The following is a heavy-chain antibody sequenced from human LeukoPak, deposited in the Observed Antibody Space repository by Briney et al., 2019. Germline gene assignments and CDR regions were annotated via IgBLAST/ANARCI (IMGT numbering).Heavy chain of an antibody. Sequence: GGSLRLSCAASGFTFSSYAMSWVRQAPGKGLEWVSAISGSGGSTYYADSVKGRFTISRDNSKNTLYLQMNSLRAEDTAVYYCASPEGDIVVVPAATSPDDAFDIWGQGTMVTVSS. D-gene: IGHD2-2*01. CDR1: GFTFSSYA. CDR3: ASPEGDIVVVPAATSPDDAFDI. J-gene: IGHJ3*02. CDR2: ISGSGGST. V-gene: IGHV3-23*01.